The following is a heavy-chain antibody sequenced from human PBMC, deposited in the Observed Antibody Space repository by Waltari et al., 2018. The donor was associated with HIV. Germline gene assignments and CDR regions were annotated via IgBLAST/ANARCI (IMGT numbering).Heavy chain of an antibody. J-gene: IGHJ4*02. D-gene: IGHD2-15*01. CDR2: SRSKPNGYTT. CDR1: GFPPRSHY. CDR3: GRGAPGSVSDY. V-gene: IGHV3-72*01. Sequence: ELQLVESGGGLVQPGGSLRLSCAASGFPPRSHYMDWVRQAPGKGLEWVGRSRSKPNGYTTEYAASVEGRFTISRDDSKNSVYLQMNSLKTDTAVYFCGRGAPGSVSDYWGPGTLVTVSS.